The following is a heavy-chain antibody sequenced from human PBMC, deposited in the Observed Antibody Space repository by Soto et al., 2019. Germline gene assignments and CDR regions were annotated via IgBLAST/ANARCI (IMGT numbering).Heavy chain of an antibody. CDR3: ARHGFYGDYASNYFDP. D-gene: IGHD4-17*01. CDR1: GCNFATYW. Sequence: GESLTISCKASGCNFATYWIAWVRHMPGKGLEYMGIIYPGDSDARYSPSFQGQVTFSADKSINTAYLQWSSLTASDTAIYYCARHGFYGDYASNYFDPWGQGTLVTSPQ. CDR2: IYPGDSDA. V-gene: IGHV5-51*01. J-gene: IGHJ5*02.